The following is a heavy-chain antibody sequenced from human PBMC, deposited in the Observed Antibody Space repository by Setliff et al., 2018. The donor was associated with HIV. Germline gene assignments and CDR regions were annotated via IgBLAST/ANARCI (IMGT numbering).Heavy chain of an antibody. Sequence: SETLSLTCTVSGGSISGFYWNWIRQSAGKGLQWIGRIYDSGSTKYNPSLKSRVTMSLDTSKNHFSLSLRYVTAADTAVYYCARSFSGRYFWSGYYTGPDPKGENAFDIWGQGTMVTVSS. CDR3: ARSFSGRYFWSGYYTGPDPKGENAFDI. D-gene: IGHD3-3*01. V-gene: IGHV4-4*07. CDR2: IYDSGST. J-gene: IGHJ3*02. CDR1: GGSISGFY.